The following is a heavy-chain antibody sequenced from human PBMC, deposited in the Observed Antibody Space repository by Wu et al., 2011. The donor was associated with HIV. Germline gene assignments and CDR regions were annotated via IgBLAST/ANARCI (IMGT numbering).Heavy chain of an antibody. Sequence: QSGAEVKKPGASVKVSCKASGYTFTAYYMHWLRQAPGQGLEWMGWINPHSGGTNFAQKFQGRVTMTRDTSITTAYMELSRLRSDDTAVYYCARDPYSSSFYYYYFMDVWGKGTTVTVSS. CDR3: ARDPYSSSFYYYYFMDV. CDR1: GYTFTAYY. CDR2: INPHSGGT. V-gene: IGHV1-2*02. J-gene: IGHJ6*03. D-gene: IGHD6-6*01.